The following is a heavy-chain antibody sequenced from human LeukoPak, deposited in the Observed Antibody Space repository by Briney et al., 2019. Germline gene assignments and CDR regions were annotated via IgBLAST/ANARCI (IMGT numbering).Heavy chain of an antibody. Sequence: GGSLRLSCAATGFTFSSYAMSWVRQAPGKGLEWVSAISGSGGSTYYADSVKGRFTISRDNSKNTLYLQMNSLRAEDTAVYYCAKVRGCIHCFSGSNPFDYWGQGTLVTVSS. CDR3: AKVRGCIHCFSGSNPFDY. CDR1: GFTFSSYA. V-gene: IGHV3-23*01. CDR2: ISGSGGST. J-gene: IGHJ4*02. D-gene: IGHD3-10*01.